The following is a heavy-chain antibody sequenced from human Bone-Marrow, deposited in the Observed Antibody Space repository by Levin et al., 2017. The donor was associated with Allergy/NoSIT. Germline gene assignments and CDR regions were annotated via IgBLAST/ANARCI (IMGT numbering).Heavy chain of an antibody. V-gene: IGHV3-23*01. CDR1: GFTFSSYA. CDR2: ISGSGGST. Sequence: ASVKVSCAASGFTFSSYAMSWVRQAPGKGLDWVSSISGSGGSTYFADSVRGRFTISRDNSKNTLSLQMNSLRAEDTAVYYCAKDRGTGSGSSDYWGQGTLVTVSS. J-gene: IGHJ4*02. CDR3: AKDRGTGSGSSDY. D-gene: IGHD1-26*01.